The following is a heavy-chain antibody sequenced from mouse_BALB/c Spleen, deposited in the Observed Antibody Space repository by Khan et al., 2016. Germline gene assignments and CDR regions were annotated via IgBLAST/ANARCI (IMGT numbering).Heavy chain of an antibody. Sequence: VQLQQSGAELVKPGASVKLSCTASGFNIKDTYIHWVKQRPEQGLEWIGRIDPANDNTKYDPKFQGKATITADTSSNTAYMQLSSLTSEDTAVYYCARGVHDYGFAYWGQGTLVTVSA. CDR3: ARGVHDYGFAY. CDR2: IDPANDNT. V-gene: IGHV14-3*02. D-gene: IGHD2-4*01. CDR1: GFNIKDTY. J-gene: IGHJ3*01.